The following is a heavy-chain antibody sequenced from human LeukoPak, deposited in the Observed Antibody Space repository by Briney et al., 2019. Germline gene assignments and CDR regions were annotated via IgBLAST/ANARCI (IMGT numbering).Heavy chain of an antibody. D-gene: IGHD5-12*01. CDR1: GGSFNYYH. V-gene: IGHV4-34*01. CDR3: ACGYSGYGLFDY. CDR2: VHHSGST. J-gene: IGHJ4*02. Sequence: SETLSLTCAVYGGSFNYYHWSWIRQPPGKGLEWIGEVHHSGSTNYNPSLKSRVTISLDTSKKQFSLKLSSVTAADTAVYYCACGYSGYGLFDYWGQGTLVTVSS.